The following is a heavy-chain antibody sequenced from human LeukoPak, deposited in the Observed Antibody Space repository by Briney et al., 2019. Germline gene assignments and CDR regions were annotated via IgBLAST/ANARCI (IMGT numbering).Heavy chain of an antibody. D-gene: IGHD6-19*01. CDR2: INSDGSST. CDR1: GFTFSSYW. Sequence: GGSLRLSCAASGFTFSSYWMHCVRQAPGKGLVWVSRINSDGSSTSYADSVKGRFTISRDNAKNTLYLQMNSLRAEDTAVYYCARDASYSSGWYPTYYYYYGMDVWGQGTTVTVSS. CDR3: ARDASYSSGWYPTYYYYYGMDV. V-gene: IGHV3-74*01. J-gene: IGHJ6*02.